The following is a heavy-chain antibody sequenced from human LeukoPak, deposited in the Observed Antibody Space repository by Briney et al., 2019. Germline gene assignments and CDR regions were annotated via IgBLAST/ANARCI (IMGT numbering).Heavy chain of an antibody. Sequence: GGSLRHSCAASGFTFSSYAMHWVRQAPGKGLEYVSAISSNGGSTYYADSVKGRSTISRDNSKNTLYLQMSSLRAEDTAVYYCVKRLRGYSGYDSTYFDYWGQGTLVTVSS. CDR3: VKRLRGYSGYDSTYFDY. CDR2: ISSNGGST. D-gene: IGHD5-12*01. J-gene: IGHJ4*02. V-gene: IGHV3-64D*06. CDR1: GFTFSSYA.